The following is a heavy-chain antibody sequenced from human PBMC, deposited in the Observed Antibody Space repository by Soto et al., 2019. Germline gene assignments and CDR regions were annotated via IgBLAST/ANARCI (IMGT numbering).Heavy chain of an antibody. V-gene: IGHV5-10-1*01. J-gene: IGHJ6*02. Sequence: GESLKISCKGSGYSFTSYWISWVRQMPGKGLEWMGRIDPSDSYTNYSPSFQGHVTISADKSISTAYLQWSSLKASDTAMYYCARQITIFGVVKSYYYGMDVWGQGTTVTVSS. CDR2: IDPSDSYT. CDR1: GYSFTSYW. D-gene: IGHD3-3*01. CDR3: ARQITIFGVVKSYYYGMDV.